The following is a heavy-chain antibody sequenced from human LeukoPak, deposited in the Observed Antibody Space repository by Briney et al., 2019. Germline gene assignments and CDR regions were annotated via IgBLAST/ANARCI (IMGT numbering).Heavy chain of an antibody. D-gene: IGHD6-6*01. V-gene: IGHV4-59*01. CDR1: GGSISNYY. CDR2: IYCRGST. CDR3: ARVAPLAGRFVDY. Sequence: SETLSLTCTVSGGSISNYYWSWIRQPPGKGLEWIGYIYCRGSTNYNPSLKSRVTISVDTSKNQFSLKLSSVTAADTAVYYCARVAPLAGRFVDYWGQGTLVTVSS. J-gene: IGHJ4*02.